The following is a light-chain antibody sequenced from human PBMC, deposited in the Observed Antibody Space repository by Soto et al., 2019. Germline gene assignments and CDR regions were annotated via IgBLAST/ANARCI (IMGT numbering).Light chain of an antibody. CDR1: SSNIGTNS. J-gene: IGLJ2*01. CDR2: SSN. Sequence: QSVLTQPPSASGAPGQRVTISCSGSSSNIGTNSVNWYQHLPGLAPKLLIDSSNQRPSGVPDRFSGSQSGTSASLAISGLQSEDEADYYCASWDDSLNVVIFGGGTKLTVL. CDR3: ASWDDSLNVVI. V-gene: IGLV1-44*01.